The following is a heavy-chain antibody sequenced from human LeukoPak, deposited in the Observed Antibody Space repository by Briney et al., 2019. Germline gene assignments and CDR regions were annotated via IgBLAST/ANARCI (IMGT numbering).Heavy chain of an antibody. V-gene: IGHV1-18*01. CDR2: ISAYNGNT. D-gene: IGHD3-22*01. Sequence: ASVKVSCKASGYTFTSYGISWVRQAPGQGLEWMGWISAYNGNTNYAQKLQGRVTMTTDTSTSTAYMELRSLRSDDTAVYYCARAVSSYDSSGYYAEPDAFDIWGQGTMVTVSS. J-gene: IGHJ3*02. CDR3: ARAVSSYDSSGYYAEPDAFDI. CDR1: GYTFTSYG.